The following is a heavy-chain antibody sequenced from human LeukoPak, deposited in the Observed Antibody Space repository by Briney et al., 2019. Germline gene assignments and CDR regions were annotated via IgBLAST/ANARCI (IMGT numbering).Heavy chain of an antibody. Sequence: GGSLRLSCAASGFTVSSNYMSWVRQAPGMPLEWVSVIYAGGSTYYADSVKGRFTISRHTSKNTVYLQMNSLRAEDTAVYYCARAAPDCGGDCYIDYWGQGTLVTVSS. V-gene: IGHV3-53*04. CDR3: ARAAPDCGGDCYIDY. D-gene: IGHD2-21*02. J-gene: IGHJ4*02. CDR2: IYAGGST. CDR1: GFTVSSNY.